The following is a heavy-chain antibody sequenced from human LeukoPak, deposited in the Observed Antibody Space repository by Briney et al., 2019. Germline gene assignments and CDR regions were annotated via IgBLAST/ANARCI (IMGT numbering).Heavy chain of an antibody. J-gene: IGHJ4*02. Sequence: GASVKVSCKASGYSFTNYLIHWMRQAPGQGLEWLGIINPSSGDTSYAQNFRDRVTISRDTSTTTVYMELSSLRSEDTAVYYCVRELSGGTFDYWGQGTLFTVSS. CDR3: VRELSGGTFDY. CDR1: GYSFTNYL. CDR2: INPSSGDT. V-gene: IGHV1-46*01. D-gene: IGHD3-10*01.